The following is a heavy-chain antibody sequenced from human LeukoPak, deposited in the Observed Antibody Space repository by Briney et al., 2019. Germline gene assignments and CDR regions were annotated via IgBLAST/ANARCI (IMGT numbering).Heavy chain of an antibody. CDR2: LYDGGST. V-gene: IGHV4-59*08. Sequence: SETLSLTCTVSGGSISSYYWSWVRQPPGKGLEWIGYLYDGGSTHYNPSLKSRVIISVDTSKNQFSLSLNSVTAADTAVYFCARHSWVNGYFDFWGQGTLVTVSS. D-gene: IGHD4-17*01. CDR3: ARHSWVNGYFDF. J-gene: IGHJ4*02. CDR1: GGSISSYY.